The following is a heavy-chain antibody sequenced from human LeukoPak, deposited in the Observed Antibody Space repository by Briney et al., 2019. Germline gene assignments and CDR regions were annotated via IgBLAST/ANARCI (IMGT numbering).Heavy chain of an antibody. V-gene: IGHV3-23*01. D-gene: IGHD4-17*01. CDR2: ISGSGGST. CDR3: AKVPSYGYFDY. J-gene: IGHJ4*02. CDR1: GFTFSSYG. Sequence: GGSLRLSCAASGFTFSSYGMHWVRQAPGKGLEWVSAISGSGGSTYYADSVKGRFTISRDNSKNTLYLQMNSLRAEDTAVYYCAKVPSYGYFDYWGQGTLVTVSS.